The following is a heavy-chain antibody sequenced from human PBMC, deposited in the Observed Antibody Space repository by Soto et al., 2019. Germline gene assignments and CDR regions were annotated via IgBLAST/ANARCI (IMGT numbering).Heavy chain of an antibody. CDR3: ARHGLRYCSGGSCYVWGTTPGDWFDP. V-gene: IGHV4-59*08. D-gene: IGHD2-15*01. J-gene: IGHJ5*02. Sequence: SETLSLTCTVSGGSISSYYWSWIRQPPGKGLEWIGYIYYSGSTNYNPSLKSRVTISVDTSKNQFSLKLSSVTAADTAVYYCARHGLRYCSGGSCYVWGTTPGDWFDPWGQGTLVTVSS. CDR1: GGSISSYY. CDR2: IYYSGST.